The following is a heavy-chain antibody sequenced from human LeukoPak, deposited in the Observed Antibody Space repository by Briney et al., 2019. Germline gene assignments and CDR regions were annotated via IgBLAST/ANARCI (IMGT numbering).Heavy chain of an antibody. V-gene: IGHV1-8*01. Sequence: GASVKVSCKASGYTFTSYDINWVRQATGQGLEWMGWMNPNSGNTGYAQKFQGRVTMTRNTSISTAYMELSSLRSEDTAVYYCARGPPRLIQNAFDIWGQGTMVTVSS. D-gene: IGHD2-21*01. CDR3: ARGPPRLIQNAFDI. J-gene: IGHJ3*02. CDR1: GYTFTSYD. CDR2: MNPNSGNT.